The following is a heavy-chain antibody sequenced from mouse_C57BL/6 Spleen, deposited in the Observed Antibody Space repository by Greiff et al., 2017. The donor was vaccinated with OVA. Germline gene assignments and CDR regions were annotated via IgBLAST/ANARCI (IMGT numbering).Heavy chain of an antibody. CDR1: GYTFTSYD. Sequence: QVHVKQSGPELVKPGASVKLSCKASGYTFTSYDINWVKQRPGQGLEWIGWIYPRDGSTKYNEKFKGKATLTVDTSSSTAYMELHRLTSEDSAVYFCARRTTLVAFDYWGQGTTLTVSS. CDR2: IYPRDGST. J-gene: IGHJ2*01. V-gene: IGHV1-85*01. D-gene: IGHD1-1*01. CDR3: ARRTTLVAFDY.